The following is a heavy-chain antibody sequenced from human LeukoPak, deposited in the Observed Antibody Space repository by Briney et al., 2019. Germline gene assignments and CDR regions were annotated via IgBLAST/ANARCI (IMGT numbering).Heavy chain of an antibody. CDR1: GFTFSSYW. CDR3: ARSPEIYFMDV. D-gene: IGHD5-24*01. CDR2: ISSSSSYI. Sequence: GGSLRLSCAASGFTFSSYWMHWVRQAPGKGLVWVSSISSSSSYIYYADSVKGRFTISRDNAKNSLYLQMNSLRAEDTAVYYCARSPEIYFMDVWGKGTTVTVSS. J-gene: IGHJ6*03. V-gene: IGHV3-21*01.